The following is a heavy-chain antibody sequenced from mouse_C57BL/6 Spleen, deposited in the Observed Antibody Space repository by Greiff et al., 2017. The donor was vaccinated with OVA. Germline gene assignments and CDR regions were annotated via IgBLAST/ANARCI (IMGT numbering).Heavy chain of an antibody. J-gene: IGHJ4*01. D-gene: IGHD2-1*01. CDR3: ARQKVYYGNYDYAMDY. CDR1: GFTFSSYG. CDR2: ISSGGSYT. V-gene: IGHV5-6*01. Sequence: EVKLVESGGDLVKPGGSLKLSCAASGFTFSSYGMSWVRQTPDKRLEWVATISSGGSYTYYPDSVKGRFTISRDNAKNTLYLQMSSLKSEDTAMYYCARQKVYYGNYDYAMDYWGQGTSVTVSS.